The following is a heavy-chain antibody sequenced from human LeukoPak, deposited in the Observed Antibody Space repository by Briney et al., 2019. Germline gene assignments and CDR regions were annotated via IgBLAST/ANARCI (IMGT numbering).Heavy chain of an antibody. CDR3: ARVAKGIYGSGTYYPSYYYYGMDV. Sequence: GGSLRLSCTASGFTFSTYSMNWVRQAPGKGLEWVSYISSSSSTIYYADSVKGRFTISRDSAKNSLYLQMNSLRDEDTAVYYCARVAKGIYGSGTYYPSYYYYGMDVWGQGTTVTVSS. D-gene: IGHD3-10*01. CDR1: GFTFSTYS. J-gene: IGHJ6*02. CDR2: ISSSSSTI. V-gene: IGHV3-48*02.